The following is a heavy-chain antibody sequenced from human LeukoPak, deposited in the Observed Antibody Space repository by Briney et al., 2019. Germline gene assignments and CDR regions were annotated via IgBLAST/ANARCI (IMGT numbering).Heavy chain of an antibody. CDR1: SGSISTSNYY. J-gene: IGHJ3*02. D-gene: IGHD3-22*01. V-gene: IGHV4-39*07. CDR2: IFYSGST. Sequence: SETLSLTCTVSSGSISTSNYYWGWVRQPPGKALEWIGNIFYSGSTYYSPSLKSRVTISLDTSRNQFSLKLNSVTAADTAVYYCAKSNGYGLVDIGGQGTMVTVSS. CDR3: AKSNGYGLVDI.